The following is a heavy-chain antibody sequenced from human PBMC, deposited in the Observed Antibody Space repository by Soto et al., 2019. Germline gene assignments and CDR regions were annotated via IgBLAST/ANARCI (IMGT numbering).Heavy chain of an antibody. CDR3: ARGVSAGVEY. J-gene: IGHJ4*02. V-gene: IGHV1-8*01. D-gene: IGHD1-26*01. CDR2: MQPSTGRT. CDR1: GYSFTSLD. Sequence: QVQLVQSGAEVREPGSSVTVSCKASGYSFTSLDLNWVRETAGQGLEWIGWMQPSTGRTGYAQKFQGRVTMTRDTCINTAYMEITTRTSYATAFYSCARGVSAGVEYWGPGNLVTVSP.